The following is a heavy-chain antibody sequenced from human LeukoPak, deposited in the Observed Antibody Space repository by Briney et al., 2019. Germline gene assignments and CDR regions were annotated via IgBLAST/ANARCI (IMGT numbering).Heavy chain of an antibody. V-gene: IGHV1-18*01. Sequence: ASVKVSSKASGYTFSSYGISWVRQAPGQGLEWMGWISAYNGDTNYAKKFQGRVIMTTDTSTSTAYMDLRSLRFDDTAVYYCARVRLQLWFPFDYWGQGTLVSVSS. CDR3: ARVRLQLWFPFDY. CDR1: GYTFSSYG. CDR2: ISAYNGDT. J-gene: IGHJ4*02. D-gene: IGHD5-18*01.